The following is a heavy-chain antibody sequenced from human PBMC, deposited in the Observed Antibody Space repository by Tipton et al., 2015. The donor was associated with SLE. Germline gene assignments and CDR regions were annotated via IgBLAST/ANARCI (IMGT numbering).Heavy chain of an antibody. J-gene: IGHJ4*02. D-gene: IGHD4-17*01. V-gene: IGHV1-2*02. CDR3: ARDRFRRVYGDYWYYFDY. CDR2: INPNSGGT. CDR1: GYTFTGYY. Sequence: QLVQSGAEVKKPGASVKVSCKASGYTFTGYYMHWVRQAPGQGLEWMGWINPNSGGTNYAQKFQGRVTMTRDTSISTAYMELSRLRSDDTAVYYCARDRFRRVYGDYWYYFDYWGQGTLVTVSS.